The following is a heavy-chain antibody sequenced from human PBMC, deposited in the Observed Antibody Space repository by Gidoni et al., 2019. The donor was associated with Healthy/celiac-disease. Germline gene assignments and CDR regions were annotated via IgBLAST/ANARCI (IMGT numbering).Heavy chain of an antibody. D-gene: IGHD1-26*01. CDR1: GFTFSNAW. J-gene: IGHJ4*02. Sequence: EVQLVESGGGLVKPGGSLRLSCAASGFTFSNAWMSWVRQAPGKGLVWVGRIKSKTDGGKTDYAAPVKGRFTISRDDSKNTLYLQMNSLKTEDTAVYYCTTGAWEPVDYWGQGTLVTVSS. V-gene: IGHV3-15*01. CDR3: TTGAWEPVDY. CDR2: IKSKTDGGKT.